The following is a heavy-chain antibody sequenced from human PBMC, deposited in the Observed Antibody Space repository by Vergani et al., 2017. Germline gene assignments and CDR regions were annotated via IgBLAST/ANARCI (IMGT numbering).Heavy chain of an antibody. J-gene: IGHJ6*03. CDR3: AGAPGDCSSTXCYVEHYYYYYMDV. D-gene: IGHD2-2*01. Sequence: QVQLQESGPGLVKPSETLSLTCAVSGYSISSGYYWGWIRQPPGKGLEWIGSIYHSGRTSYNPSLKRRVTISVDRSKNQFSLKLSSVTAADTAGDYWAGAPGDCSSTXCYVEHYYYYYMDVWGKGTTVTVSS. CDR2: IYHSGRT. V-gene: IGHV4-38-2*01. CDR1: GYSISSGYY.